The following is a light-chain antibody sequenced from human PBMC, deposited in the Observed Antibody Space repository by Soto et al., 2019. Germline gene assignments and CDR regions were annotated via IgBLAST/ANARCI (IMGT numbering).Light chain of an antibody. V-gene: IGKV1-39*01. CDR2: KVS. Sequence: DIQMIQSPSSLSASFADRVTITCRASQSVSVYLNWYHQTPGKAPKRLIYKVSILQSGVPSRFSGSGLGTNFSLTITSLQAEDSGSYYCQQSYSAPWTFGQGTKVAVK. J-gene: IGKJ1*01. CDR3: QQSYSAPWT. CDR1: QSVSVY.